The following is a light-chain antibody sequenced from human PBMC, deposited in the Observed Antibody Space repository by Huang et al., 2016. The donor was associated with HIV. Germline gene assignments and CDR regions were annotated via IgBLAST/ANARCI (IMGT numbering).Light chain of an antibody. CDR2: GAS. CDR1: QSVATK. V-gene: IGKV3-15*01. CDR3: QQYNNWPRT. J-gene: IGKJ1*01. Sequence: EIVMTQSPATLSVSPGERATLSCRASQSVATKLAWYQQKPGQAPRLLIYGASPRATFIPARFIGSGSGTEFTLTITRLQSEDFAVYYCQQYNNWPRTFGQGTKVEIK.